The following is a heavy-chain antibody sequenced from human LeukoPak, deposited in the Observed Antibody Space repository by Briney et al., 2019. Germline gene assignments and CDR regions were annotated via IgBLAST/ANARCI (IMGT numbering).Heavy chain of an antibody. V-gene: IGHV1-18*01. CDR3: ARDLIPGTQVKNYYYGMDV. CDR2: ISAYNGST. D-gene: IGHD2-21*01. CDR1: GYTFTSYG. J-gene: IGHJ6*02. Sequence: ASVKVSCKASGYTFTSYGISWVRQAPGQGLEWMGWISAYNGSTNYAQKLQGRVTMTTDTSTSTAYMELRSLRSDDTAVYYCARDLIPGTQVKNYYYGMDVWGQGTTVTVSS.